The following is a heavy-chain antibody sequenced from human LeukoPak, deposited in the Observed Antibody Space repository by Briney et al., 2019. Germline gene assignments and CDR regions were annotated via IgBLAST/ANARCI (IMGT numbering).Heavy chain of an antibody. CDR1: GGSISRYY. D-gene: IGHD1-26*01. Sequence: SETLSLTCTVSGGSISRYYWSWIRQPPGKGLEWIGYIYYSGSTSYNPSLMSRVTISLDTSKNQFSLKLTSVTAADTAVYYCARIRGWEGSRYYYYYYMDVWGKGTTVTVSS. V-gene: IGHV4-59*01. CDR3: ARIRGWEGSRYYYYYYMDV. CDR2: IYYSGST. J-gene: IGHJ6*03.